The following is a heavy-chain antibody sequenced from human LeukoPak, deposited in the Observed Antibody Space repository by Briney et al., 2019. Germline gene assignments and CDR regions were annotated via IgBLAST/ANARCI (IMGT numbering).Heavy chain of an antibody. Sequence: GGTLRLSCAASGFTFSSYGMSWVRQAPGKGLEGVSAISGSGGSTYYADSVKGRFTISRDNSKNTLYLQMNSLRAEDTAVYYCARSFYKAAAGTDYWGQGTLVTVSS. CDR1: GFTFSSYG. V-gene: IGHV3-23*01. D-gene: IGHD6-13*01. J-gene: IGHJ4*02. CDR3: ARSFYKAAAGTDY. CDR2: ISGSGGST.